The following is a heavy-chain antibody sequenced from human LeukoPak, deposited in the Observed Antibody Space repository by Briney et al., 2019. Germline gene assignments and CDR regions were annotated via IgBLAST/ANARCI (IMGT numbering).Heavy chain of an antibody. CDR2: ISAYNGNT. V-gene: IGHV1-18*01. Sequence: ASVKVSCKASGYTFTSYGISWVRQAPGQGLEWMGWISAYNGNTNYVQKLQGRVTMTTDTSTSTAYMELSRLRSEDTAVYYCARGSYNWGSEGAFDIWGQGTMVTVSS. D-gene: IGHD7-27*01. J-gene: IGHJ3*02. CDR3: ARGSYNWGSEGAFDI. CDR1: GYTFTSYG.